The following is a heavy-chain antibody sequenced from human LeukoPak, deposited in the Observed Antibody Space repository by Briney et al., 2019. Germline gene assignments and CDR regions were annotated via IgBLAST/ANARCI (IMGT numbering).Heavy chain of an antibody. J-gene: IGHJ3*02. Sequence: SETLSLTCTVSGYSLSSGFFCDWIRQSPGKGLEWIGSFSHRGGSYHNPSLKSRVTISVDTSKNQFSLKLLSVTAADTAVYYCARVGWEFHDAFDIWGQGTMVTVSS. CDR1: GYSLSSGFF. CDR3: ARVGWEFHDAFDI. V-gene: IGHV4-38-2*02. D-gene: IGHD1-26*01. CDR2: FSHRGGS.